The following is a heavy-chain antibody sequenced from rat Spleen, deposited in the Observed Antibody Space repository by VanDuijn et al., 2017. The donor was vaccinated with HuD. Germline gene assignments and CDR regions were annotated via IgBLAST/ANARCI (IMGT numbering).Heavy chain of an antibody. J-gene: IGHJ1*01. CDR1: GFTFSNCG. CDR2: IRYDGSST. CDR3: VRQGYLRDWYFDF. V-gene: IGHV5-29*01. D-gene: IGHD2-5*01. Sequence: EVQLVESGGGLVQPGRSMKLSCVASGFTFSNCGMAWVRQAPTKGLEWVATIRYDGSSTYYRDAVKGRFTISRENAKSTLYLQMDSLGSEEMATYYCVRQGYLRDWYFDFWGPGTMVTVSS.